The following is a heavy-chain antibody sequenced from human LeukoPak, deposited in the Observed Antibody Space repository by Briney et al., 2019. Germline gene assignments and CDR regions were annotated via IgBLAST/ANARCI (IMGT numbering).Heavy chain of an antibody. CDR3: ARSENYYDSSGYLKY. CDR2: ISAYNGNT. Sequence: RASVKVSCKASGYTFTGYYMHWVRQAPGQGLEWMGWISAYNGNTNYAQKLQGRVTMTTDTSTSTAYMELRSLRSDDTAVYYCARSENYYDSSGYLKYWGQGTLVTVSS. D-gene: IGHD3-22*01. CDR1: GYTFTGYY. V-gene: IGHV1-18*04. J-gene: IGHJ4*02.